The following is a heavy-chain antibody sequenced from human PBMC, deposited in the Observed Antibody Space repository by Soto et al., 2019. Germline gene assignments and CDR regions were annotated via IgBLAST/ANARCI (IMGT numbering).Heavy chain of an antibody. CDR2: IYYSGST. V-gene: IGHV4-31*03. D-gene: IGHD2-2*01. CDR3: ARDPNCSSTSCPNYYGMDV. CDR1: GGSISSGGYY. J-gene: IGHJ6*02. Sequence: SETLSLTCTVSGGSISSGGYYWSWIRQHPGKGLEWIGYIYYSGSTYYNPSLKSRVTISVDTSKNQFSLKLSSVTAADTAVYYCARDPNCSSTSCPNYYGMDVWGQGTTVTVSS.